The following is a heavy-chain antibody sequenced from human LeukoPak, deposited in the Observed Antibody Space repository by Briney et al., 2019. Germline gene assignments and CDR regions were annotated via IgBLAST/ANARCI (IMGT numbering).Heavy chain of an antibody. Sequence: GASLRLSCAASGFTFSNYAMSWVRQAPGKGLEWVSAITGSGGNTYYADSVKGRFTFSRDNSKNTVFLQMNSLRAEDTAVYYRAKWGDYDVLTGYYVSDYWGQGTLVTVSS. J-gene: IGHJ4*02. D-gene: IGHD3-9*01. V-gene: IGHV3-23*01. CDR2: ITGSGGNT. CDR1: GFTFSNYA. CDR3: AKWGDYDVLTGYYVSDY.